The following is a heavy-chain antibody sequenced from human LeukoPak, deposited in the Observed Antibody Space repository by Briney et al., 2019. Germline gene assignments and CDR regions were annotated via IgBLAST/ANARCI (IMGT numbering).Heavy chain of an antibody. CDR3: ARGVGYYDSSGYLYY. J-gene: IGHJ4*02. V-gene: IGHV1-2*02. Sequence: ASVKVSCKASGYTFTGYYMHWVRQAPGQGLEWMGWINPNSGGTNYAQKFQGRVTMTRDTSISTAYMELSRLRSDDTAVYYCARGVGYYDSSGYLYYWGQGTLVTVSS. D-gene: IGHD3-22*01. CDR2: INPNSGGT. CDR1: GYTFTGYY.